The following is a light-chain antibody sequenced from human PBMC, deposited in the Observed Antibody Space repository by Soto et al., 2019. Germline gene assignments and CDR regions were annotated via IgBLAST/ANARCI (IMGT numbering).Light chain of an antibody. V-gene: IGKV3-20*01. CDR3: QQYGTSPPT. Sequence: IVLTQSPGTLSLSPGERATLSCRASQSVSSTYLAWYQQKPGQAPRLLIYDASSRATGIPDRFSGSGSGTDFTLTISRLEPEDFAVYYCQQYGTSPPTFGQGTKVDIK. CDR1: QSVSSTY. CDR2: DAS. J-gene: IGKJ1*01.